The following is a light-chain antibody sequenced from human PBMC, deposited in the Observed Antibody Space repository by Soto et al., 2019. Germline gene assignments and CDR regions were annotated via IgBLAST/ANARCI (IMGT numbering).Light chain of an antibody. V-gene: IGKV1-5*03. CDR3: QQYNSYWT. Sequence: DIQVTQSPSTLSASVGDRVTITCWASQSISSWLAWYQQKPGKAPKLLIYKASSLESGVPSRFSGSVSGTEFTLTISSLQPDDFATYYCQQYNSYWTFGQGTKVDIK. J-gene: IGKJ1*01. CDR2: KAS. CDR1: QSISSW.